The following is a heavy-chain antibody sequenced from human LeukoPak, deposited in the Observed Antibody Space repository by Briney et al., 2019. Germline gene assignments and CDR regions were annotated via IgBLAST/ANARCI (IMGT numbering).Heavy chain of an antibody. CDR3: ARGKGGVRRYYYYMDV. J-gene: IGHJ6*03. V-gene: IGHV1-8*01. CDR1: GYTFTSYD. Sequence: RWASVKVSCKASGYTFTSYDINWVRQATGQGLEWMGWMNPNSGNTGYAQKFQGRVTMTRNTSISTAYMELSSLRSEDTAVYYCARGKGGVRRYYYYMDVWGKGTTVTISS. CDR2: MNPNSGNT. D-gene: IGHD2-8*01.